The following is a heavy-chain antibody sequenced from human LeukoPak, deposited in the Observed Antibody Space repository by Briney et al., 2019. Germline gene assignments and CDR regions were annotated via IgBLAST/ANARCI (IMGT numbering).Heavy chain of an antibody. V-gene: IGHV3-21*01. J-gene: IGHJ4*02. CDR3: VRESPDLFDY. CDR2: INTNSRYM. Sequence: PGGSLRLSCAASGFTFSSYSMNWVRQAPGKGLERVSSINTNSRYMYYADLAKGRFTISRDNAKNSLYLQMTSLRAEDTAVYYCVRESPDLFDYWGQGTLVTVSS. CDR1: GFTFSSYS.